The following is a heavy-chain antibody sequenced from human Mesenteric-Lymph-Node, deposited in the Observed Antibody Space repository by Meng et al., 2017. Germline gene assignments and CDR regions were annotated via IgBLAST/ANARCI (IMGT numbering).Heavy chain of an antibody. V-gene: IGHV3-66*01. D-gene: IGHD1-7*01. Sequence: EVHLVESRGGLVQPGGSLRLSCAASGFTVSSNYMTWVRQAPGKGLEWVSVIYSDDNTYYADSVRGRFTISRDKSKNTLFLQMNSLRVEDTAMYYCARDSTGNTADYWGQGTLVTVSS. CDR3: ARDSTGNTADY. CDR2: IYSDDNT. J-gene: IGHJ4*02. CDR1: GFTVSSNY.